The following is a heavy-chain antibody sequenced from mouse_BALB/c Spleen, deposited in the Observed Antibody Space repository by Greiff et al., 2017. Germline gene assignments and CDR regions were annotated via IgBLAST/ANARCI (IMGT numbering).Heavy chain of an antibody. CDR1: GYTFTSYW. CDR2: INPSNGRT. CDR3: ARRDYYGSSPFAY. V-gene: IGHV1S81*02. J-gene: IGHJ3*01. D-gene: IGHD1-1*01. Sequence: VKLQQPGAELVKPGASVKLSCKASGYTFTSYWMHWVKQRPGQGLEWIGEINPSNGRTNYNEKFKSKATLTVDKSSSTAYMQLSSLTSEDSAVYYCARRDYYGSSPFAYWGQGTLVTVSA.